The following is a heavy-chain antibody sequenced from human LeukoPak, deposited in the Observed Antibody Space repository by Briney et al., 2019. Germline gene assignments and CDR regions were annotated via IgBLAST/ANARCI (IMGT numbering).Heavy chain of an antibody. V-gene: IGHV3-7*01. CDR3: ARKDWYDSSGYYKALDY. J-gene: IGHJ4*02. Sequence: GGSLRLSCVASGFTFSDSWMSWVRHVSGKGLEWVAQTDGEGSREKYVDSVKGRFTISRDNDKKSLYLEMINLTVEDTAVYYCARKDWYDSSGYYKALDYWAREPWSPSPQ. CDR2: TDGEGSRE. D-gene: IGHD3-22*01. CDR1: GFTFSDSW.